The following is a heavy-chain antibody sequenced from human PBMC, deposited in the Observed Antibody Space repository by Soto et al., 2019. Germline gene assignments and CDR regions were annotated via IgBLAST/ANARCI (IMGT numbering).Heavy chain of an antibody. CDR3: ARGLRYSGMDV. V-gene: IGHV4-34*01. CDR2: IDHSGST. CDR1: LVSFNAYS. Sequence: PSETLSLTCAFHLVSFNAYSWTCIRQPPGKWLEWIGEIDHSGSTTYNPSLKSRIIMSVDTSKNQFSLNVSSMTAADTAVYYCARGLRYSGMDVGGHGTTVTVS. J-gene: IGHJ6*02.